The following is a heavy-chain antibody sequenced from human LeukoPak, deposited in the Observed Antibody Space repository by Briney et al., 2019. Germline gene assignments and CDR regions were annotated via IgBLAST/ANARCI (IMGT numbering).Heavy chain of an antibody. D-gene: IGHD3-10*01. V-gene: IGHV4-61*03. CDR3: ARSQNYYGSGDY. J-gene: IGHJ4*02. CDR2: IYYTGST. Sequence: SETLSLTCIVSGDSVSNGNYYWSWLRQPPGKALEWIGYIYYTGSTYYNPSLEGRVTISVDTSRNHFSVKLNSVTAADAAVYYCARSQNYYGSGDYWSQGTLVTVSS. CDR1: GDSVSNGNYY.